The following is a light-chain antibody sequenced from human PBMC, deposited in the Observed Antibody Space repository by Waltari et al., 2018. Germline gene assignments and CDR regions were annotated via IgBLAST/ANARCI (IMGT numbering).Light chain of an antibody. CDR1: ESLLHSNGYTY. V-gene: IGKV2-28*01. CDR3: MQTLQTPYT. CDR2: WAS. J-gene: IGKJ2*01. Sequence: DIVMTQSPLSLPVTPGEPASISCRSSESLLHSNGYTYLDWYLQKPGQSPHPLIYWASNRASGVPDRFSGSGSGTDFTLKISRVEAEDVGVYYCMQTLQTPYTFGQGTKLEIK.